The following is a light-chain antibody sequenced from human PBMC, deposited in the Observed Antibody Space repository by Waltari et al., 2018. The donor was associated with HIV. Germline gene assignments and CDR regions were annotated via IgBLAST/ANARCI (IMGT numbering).Light chain of an antibody. J-gene: IGKJ3*01. Sequence: AIQLTQSPSSLSASVGDRVTITCRASQGISSALAWYQQKPGKAPKLLIYDASSLESGVPARFSGIGSGTDFTLTISSLQPEDFATYYCQQSKNYPFTFGPGTKVDIK. CDR3: QQSKNYPFT. CDR2: DAS. V-gene: IGKV1D-13*01. CDR1: QGISSA.